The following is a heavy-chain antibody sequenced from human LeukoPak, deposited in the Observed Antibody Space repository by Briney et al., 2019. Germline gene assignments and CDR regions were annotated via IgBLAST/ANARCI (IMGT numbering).Heavy chain of an antibody. CDR1: GFTFSSYA. V-gene: IGHV3-30-3*01. J-gene: IGHJ4*02. CDR2: ISYEGSNK. Sequence: GGSLRLSCAASGFTFSSYAMHWVRQAPGKGLEWVAVISYEGSNKYYADSVKGRITISGDNSKNTLFLQMNSLRVEDTAIYYCAKDAAGPEYWGQGTRVTVSS. CDR3: AKDAAGPEY. D-gene: IGHD6-13*01.